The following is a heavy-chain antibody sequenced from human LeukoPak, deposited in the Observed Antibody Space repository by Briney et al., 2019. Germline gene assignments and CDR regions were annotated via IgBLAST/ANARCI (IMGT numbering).Heavy chain of an antibody. J-gene: IGHJ4*02. V-gene: IGHV1-8*01. CDR1: GTTFMSND. Sequence: ASVKVSCKVSGTTFMSNDINWVRQATGQGLEWMGWMNPNNGNTGYAPKFQGRVTMTRNTSITTAYMELSSLTSEDTAVYYCARGGKMGAVPTAWGQETLVTVSS. D-gene: IGHD1-26*01. CDR3: ARGGKMGAVPTA. CDR2: MNPNNGNT.